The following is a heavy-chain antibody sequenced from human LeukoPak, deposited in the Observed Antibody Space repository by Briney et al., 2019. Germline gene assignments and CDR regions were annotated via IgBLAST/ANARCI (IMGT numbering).Heavy chain of an antibody. CDR3: ARLWFGETPY. D-gene: IGHD3-10*01. V-gene: IGHV4-34*01. J-gene: IGHJ4*02. CDR1: GGSFGDFF. Sequence: SETLSLTCSVYGGSFGDFFWSWIRQPPGKGLEWIGEIRHSGGTTYNPSLKSRATISIDTSKNQFSLNLTSVTAADTAVYYCARLWFGETPYWGQGILVTVSS. CDR2: IRHSGGT.